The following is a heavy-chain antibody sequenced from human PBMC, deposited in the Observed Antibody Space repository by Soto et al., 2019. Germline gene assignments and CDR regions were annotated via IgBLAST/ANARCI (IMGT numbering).Heavy chain of an antibody. Sequence: QVQLVQSGAEVKKPGASVKVSCKASGYTFASFGVSWVRQAPGQGLEWMGWINGYKGDTHYAQKFQDRVTLTTDTSTGTVYMELRSLRSDDAALYYCARTIPSVGLDYLGQGTLVTVSS. CDR3: ARTIPSVGLDY. V-gene: IGHV1-18*04. D-gene: IGHD2-2*01. J-gene: IGHJ4*02. CDR1: GYTFASFG. CDR2: INGYKGDT.